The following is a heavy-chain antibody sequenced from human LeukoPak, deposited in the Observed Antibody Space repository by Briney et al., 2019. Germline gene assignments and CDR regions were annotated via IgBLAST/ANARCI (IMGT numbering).Heavy chain of an antibody. CDR2: IYSSGST. D-gene: IGHD3-10*01. Sequence: PSETLSLTCTVSGGSISNYYWSWIRQPPGKGLEWIGYIYSSGSTIFNPSLKSRVTMSVDTSKNQFSLKLSSVTAADTAVYYCAREYYYGSGSYYDFWGREPWSPSPQ. J-gene: IGHJ4*02. V-gene: IGHV4-59*01. CDR1: GGSISNYY. CDR3: AREYYYGSGSYYDF.